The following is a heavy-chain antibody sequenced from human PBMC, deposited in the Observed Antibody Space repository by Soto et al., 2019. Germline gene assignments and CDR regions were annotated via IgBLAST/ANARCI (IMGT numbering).Heavy chain of an antibody. CDR1: GGSISSSSYY. D-gene: IGHD4-4*01. J-gene: IGHJ6*02. V-gene: IGHV4-39*01. Sequence: PSETLSLTCTVSGGSISSSSYYWGWIRQPPGKGLEWIGSIYYSGSTYYNPSLKSRVTISVDTSKNQFSLKLSSVTAADTAVYYCARLSTLTTNYYYYGMDVWGQGTTVTVSS. CDR2: IYYSGST. CDR3: ARLSTLTTNYYYYGMDV.